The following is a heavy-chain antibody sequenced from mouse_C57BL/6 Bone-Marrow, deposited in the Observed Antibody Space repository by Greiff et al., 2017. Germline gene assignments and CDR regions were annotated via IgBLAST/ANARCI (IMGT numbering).Heavy chain of an antibody. D-gene: IGHD3-3*01. Sequence: VKLQESGPELARPWASVKISCQAFYTFSRRVHFAIRDTNYWMPWVTQRPGQGLEWIGAIYPGNGVTSYNQTFKGKATLTADKSSSTAYMQLGSLTSEDAAVYYCAWGDPPRYFDVWGTGTTVTVAS. CDR1: YTFSRRVH. CDR2: GQGLEWIG. J-gene: IGHJ1*03. V-gene: IGHV1-87*01. CDR3: SEDAAVYYCAWGDPPRYFDV.